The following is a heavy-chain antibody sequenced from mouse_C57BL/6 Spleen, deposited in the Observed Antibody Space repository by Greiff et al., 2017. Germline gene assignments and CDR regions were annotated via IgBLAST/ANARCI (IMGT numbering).Heavy chain of an antibody. CDR1: GFNIKDYY. CDR3: TTFDYDWFAY. J-gene: IGHJ3*01. V-gene: IGHV14-1*01. Sequence: VQLQQSGAELVRPGASVKLSCTASGFNIKDYYMHWVKQRPEQGLEWIGRIDPEDGDTEYAPKFQGKATMTADPSSNTAYLQLSSLTSEDTAVYYCTTFDYDWFAYWGQGTLVTVSA. CDR2: IDPEDGDT. D-gene: IGHD2-4*01.